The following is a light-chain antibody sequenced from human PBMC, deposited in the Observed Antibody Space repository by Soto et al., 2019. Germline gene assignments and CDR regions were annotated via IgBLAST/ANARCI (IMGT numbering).Light chain of an antibody. V-gene: IGKV2-24*01. CDR1: QSLLDSDGDTY. J-gene: IGKJ2*01. CDR3: LQATQFPHT. Sequence: DIVMTQTPLSSPVTLGQPASISCRYSQSLLDSDGDTYLSWLQQRPGQPPRLLIYKTSSRFSGVPDRFSGSGAGTDFTLKISRVEVEDVGVYYCLQATQFPHTFGQGTKLEI. CDR2: KTS.